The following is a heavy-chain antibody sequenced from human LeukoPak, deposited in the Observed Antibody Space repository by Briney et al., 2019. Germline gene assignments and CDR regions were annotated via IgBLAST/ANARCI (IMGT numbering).Heavy chain of an antibody. Sequence: SETLSLTCTVSGGSISSGGYYWSWIRRHPGKGLEWIGYIYYSGSTYYNPSLKSRVTISVDTSKNQFSLKLSSVTAADTAVYYCARGGQLGGFGAFDIRGQGTMVTVSS. CDR2: IYYSGST. D-gene: IGHD6-13*01. CDR1: GGSISSGGYY. J-gene: IGHJ3*02. CDR3: ARGGQLGGFGAFDI. V-gene: IGHV4-31*03.